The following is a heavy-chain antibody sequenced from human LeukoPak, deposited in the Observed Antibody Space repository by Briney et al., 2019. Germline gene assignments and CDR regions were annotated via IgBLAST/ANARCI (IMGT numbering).Heavy chain of an antibody. Sequence: GGSLRLSCAASGFTFSSYSMNWVRQAPGKGLEWVSSISSSSYIYYADSVKGRFTISRDNSKNTLYLRMNSLRAEDTAVYYCAKNIAAAGRLDYYYYMDVWGKGTTVTVSS. CDR3: AKNIAAAGRLDYYYYMDV. D-gene: IGHD6-13*01. J-gene: IGHJ6*03. CDR1: GFTFSSYS. V-gene: IGHV3-21*01. CDR2: ISSSSYI.